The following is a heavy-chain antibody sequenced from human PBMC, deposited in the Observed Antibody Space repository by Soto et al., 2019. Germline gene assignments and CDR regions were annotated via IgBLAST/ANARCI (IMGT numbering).Heavy chain of an antibody. Sequence: LSYTVSGGNIISHYGRWIIQTPGKGLEWIGYIYYSGSTNSNPSLKSRVTISVDTSKNQFSLKLSSVTAADTAVYYCARDSSSWGYYYYGMDVWGQGTTVTVSS. CDR2: IYYSGST. CDR3: ARDSSSWGYYYYGMDV. D-gene: IGHD6-13*01. CDR1: GGNIISHY. V-gene: IGHV4-59*11. J-gene: IGHJ6*02.